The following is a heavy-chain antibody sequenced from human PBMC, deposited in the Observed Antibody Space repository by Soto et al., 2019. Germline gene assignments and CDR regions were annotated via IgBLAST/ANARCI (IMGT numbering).Heavy chain of an antibody. J-gene: IGHJ4*02. CDR2: IYHSGST. CDR3: AREPMDTAMVSVY. CDR1: GGSISSSNW. V-gene: IGHV4-4*02. D-gene: IGHD5-18*01. Sequence: TSETLSLTSAVSGGSISSSNWCSWVRQPPGKGLEWIGEIYHSGSTNYNPSLKSRVTISVDKSKNQFSLKLSSVTAADTAVYYCAREPMDTAMVSVYWGQGTLVTVSS.